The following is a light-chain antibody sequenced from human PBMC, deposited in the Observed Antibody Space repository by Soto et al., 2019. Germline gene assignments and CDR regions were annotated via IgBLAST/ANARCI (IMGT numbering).Light chain of an antibody. V-gene: IGKV3-20*01. Sequence: EIVLTQSPGPLSLSPAEKATLSCRASKSVATSYSARYQQKPGQPPRLLIYGASVRSTGIPDRFSGSGSGTDFILTISRLEPEDCAVNYCQQYGCFPYSFSDGTNLEIK. CDR3: QQYGCFPYS. J-gene: IGKJ2*03. CDR2: GAS. CDR1: KSVATSY.